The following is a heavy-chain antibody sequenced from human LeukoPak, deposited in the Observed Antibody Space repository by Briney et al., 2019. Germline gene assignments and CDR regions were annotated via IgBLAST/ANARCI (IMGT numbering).Heavy chain of an antibody. J-gene: IGHJ6*02. CDR1: GFTFSSYA. CDR3: ARVSMVYGSSFYFYGMDV. Sequence: QPGGSPRLSCAASGFTFSSYAMSWVRQAPGKGLEWVSAISGSGGSTYYADSVTGRFTVSRDNSKNTLYLQMNSLRAEDTAVYYCARVSMVYGSSFYFYGMDVWGQGTTVTVSS. CDR2: ISGSGGST. D-gene: IGHD3-10*01. V-gene: IGHV3-23*01.